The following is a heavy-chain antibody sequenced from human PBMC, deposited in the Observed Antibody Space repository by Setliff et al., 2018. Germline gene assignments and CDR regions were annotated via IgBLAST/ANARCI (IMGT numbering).Heavy chain of an antibody. V-gene: IGHV4-34*01. CDR3: ARKKTVYWYYGMDV. J-gene: IGHJ6*02. CDR1: GGSFSGYY. Sequence: KTSETLSLTCAVYGGSFSGYYWSWIRQPPGKGLEWIGEIYHSGSTNYNPSLKSRVTISVDKSKNQFSLTLSSVTAADTAVYYCARKKTVYWYYGMDVWGQGTTVTVSS. CDR2: IYHSGST. D-gene: IGHD2-15*01.